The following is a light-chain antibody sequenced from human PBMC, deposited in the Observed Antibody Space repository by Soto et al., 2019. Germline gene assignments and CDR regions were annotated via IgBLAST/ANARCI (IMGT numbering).Light chain of an antibody. Sequence: QAVVTQPPSVSGAPGQRVTISCTGSSSNIGSGYNVHWYQQLPGTAPKLLIYDNNNRPSGVPDRFSGSKSGTSASLAITGLQGADEADYYCQSYDTGLVVFDGGTKLTVL. CDR1: SSNIGSGYN. CDR3: QSYDTGLVV. CDR2: DNN. V-gene: IGLV1-40*01. J-gene: IGLJ2*01.